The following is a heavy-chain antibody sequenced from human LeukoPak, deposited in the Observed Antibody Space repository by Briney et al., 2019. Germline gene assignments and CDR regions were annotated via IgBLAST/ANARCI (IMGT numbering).Heavy chain of an antibody. CDR3: ARVGPYSSSWYYFDY. J-gene: IGHJ4*02. Sequence: KPGGSLRLSCAASGFTFSRYWMNWVRQAPGKGLEWVSSISSGSSYTNYADSVKGRFTISRDNAKNSLYLQMNSLRAEDTAVYYCARVGPYSSSWYYFDYWGQGTLVTVSA. CDR2: ISSGSSYT. D-gene: IGHD6-13*01. CDR1: GFTFSRYW. V-gene: IGHV3-21*04.